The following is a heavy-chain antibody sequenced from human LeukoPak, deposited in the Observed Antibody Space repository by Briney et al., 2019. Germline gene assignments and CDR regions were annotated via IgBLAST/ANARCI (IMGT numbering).Heavy chain of an antibody. J-gene: IGHJ5*02. CDR1: GFAFNTYW. V-gene: IGHV3-74*01. D-gene: IGHD5-18*01. CDR2: INGDGSST. Sequence: GGSLRLSCAASGFAFNTYWMHWVRQAPGTGLVWVSRINGDGSSTSYADFVKGRFTISRDNAKNTLYLQMNSPRAEETAIYYCARDKGYSIDQWGQGTLVTVSS. CDR3: ARDKGYSIDQ.